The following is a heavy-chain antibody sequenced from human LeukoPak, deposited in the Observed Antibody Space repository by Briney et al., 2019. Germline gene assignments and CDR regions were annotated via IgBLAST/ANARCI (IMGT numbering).Heavy chain of an antibody. CDR2: IYYRGTT. CDR3: ARDFSSSSSVYYYYYMDV. Sequence: SETLSLTCTVSGDSITSGSYYWGWVRQPPGKGLEWLGTIYYRGTTYYNPSLKSRVTISVDTSKNQFSLRLNSVTAADTAVYYCARDFSSSSSVYYYYYMDVWGKGTSVTVSS. D-gene: IGHD6-6*01. J-gene: IGHJ6*03. V-gene: IGHV4-39*07. CDR1: GDSITSGSYY.